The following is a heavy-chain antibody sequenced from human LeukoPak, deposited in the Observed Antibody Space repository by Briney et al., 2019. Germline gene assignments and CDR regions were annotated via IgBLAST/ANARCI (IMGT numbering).Heavy chain of an antibody. CDR2: ISWNGGSV. Sequence: PGRSLRLSCAGSGFTFGDYGMHWVRQAPGRGLEWVSGISWNGGSVGYADSVRGRFTISRDNAKNSLYLQMNSLRAEDTAVYYCARPSLNTGSYFDYWGQGILVSVSS. CDR3: ARPSLNTGSYFDY. CDR1: GFTFGDYG. V-gene: IGHV3-9*01. J-gene: IGHJ4*02. D-gene: IGHD1-26*01.